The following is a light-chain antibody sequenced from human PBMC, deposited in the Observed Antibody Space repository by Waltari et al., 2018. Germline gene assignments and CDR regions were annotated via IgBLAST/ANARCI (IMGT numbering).Light chain of an antibody. Sequence: QSALTQPRSVSGSPGHSVTISCTGTSSDVGGSDSVPWYQQHPGKAPKLVIYDVNKRPSGVPDRFSGSKSGNTASLTISGLQADDEADYNCCSYAGRATWAFGGGTKLTVL. J-gene: IGLJ3*02. CDR3: CSYAGRATWA. CDR2: DVN. V-gene: IGLV2-11*01. CDR1: SSDVGGSDS.